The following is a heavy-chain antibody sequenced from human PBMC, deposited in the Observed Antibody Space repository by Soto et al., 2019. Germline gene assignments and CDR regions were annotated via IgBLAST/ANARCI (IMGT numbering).Heavy chain of an antibody. CDR3: ARNVSFDY. V-gene: IGHV3-48*02. CDR1: GFTFSSYK. J-gene: IGHJ4*02. CDR2: ISSGSSTI. Sequence: GGSLRLSCAASGFTFSSYKMNWVRQAPGKGLEWVSYISSGSSTIYYTDSVKGRFTISRDNAKNLLYLQMNSLRDEDTAVYYCARNVSFDYWGQGTLVTVSS.